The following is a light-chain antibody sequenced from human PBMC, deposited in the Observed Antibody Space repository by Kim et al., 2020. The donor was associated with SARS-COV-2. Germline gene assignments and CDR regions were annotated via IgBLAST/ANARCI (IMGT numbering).Light chain of an antibody. CDR2: AAS. CDR3: QQYEKVPLT. J-gene: IGKJ4*01. Sequence: DIQMTQSPSSLSASVGDRVTITCQASQDISNHLNWYQQKPGKAPNLLIYAASNLEAGVPSRFSGSGSGTDFTFTISSLQAEDIATYYCQQYEKVPLTFGGGTKVDIK. CDR1: QDISNH. V-gene: IGKV1-33*01.